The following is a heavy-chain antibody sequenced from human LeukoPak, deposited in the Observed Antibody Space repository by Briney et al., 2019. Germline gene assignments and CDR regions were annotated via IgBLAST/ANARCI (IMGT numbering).Heavy chain of an antibody. V-gene: IGHV3-23*01. J-gene: IGHJ4*02. CDR1: GFNFGGYS. D-gene: IGHD2-21*01. CDR3: AKDAIYGDGYWEFDY. Sequence: PGGSLRLSCEGSGFNFGGYSMSWIRQAPGKGLEWVSGVLSGGGSTYYADAVKGRFTISRDNSRSTLYLQMNSLRAEDTAVYYCAKDAIYGDGYWEFDYWGQGTLVTVSS. CDR2: VLSGGGST.